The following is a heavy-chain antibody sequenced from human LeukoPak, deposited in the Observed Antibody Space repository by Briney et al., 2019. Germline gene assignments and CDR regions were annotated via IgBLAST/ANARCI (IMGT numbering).Heavy chain of an antibody. CDR1: GGSISSYY. V-gene: IGHV4-59*08. Sequence: SETLSLTCTVSGGSISSYYWSWIRQPPGKGLEWIGYIYYSGSTNYNPSLKSRVTISVDTSKNQFSLKLSSVTAADTAVYYCARQGDYYGSGSYYSLDYWGQGTLVTVSS. D-gene: IGHD3-10*01. J-gene: IGHJ4*02. CDR3: ARQGDYYGSGSYYSLDY. CDR2: IYYSGST.